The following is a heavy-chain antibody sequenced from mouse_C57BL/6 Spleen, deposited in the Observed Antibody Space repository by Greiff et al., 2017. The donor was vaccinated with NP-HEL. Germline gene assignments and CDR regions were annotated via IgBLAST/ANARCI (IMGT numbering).Heavy chain of an antibody. J-gene: IGHJ2*01. Sequence: VQLQQSGAGLVRPGSSVKLSCTTSGYTFTSYGINWVKQRPGQGLEWIGYINIGNGYTEYNEKFKGKVTLTSDTSSSTVYMQLSSLTSEDTAIYSCAIIYDGYSEFDDWGKGTTLTVSS. CDR3: AIIYDGYSEFDD. CDR2: INIGNGYT. V-gene: IGHV1-58*01. D-gene: IGHD2-3*01. CDR1: GYTFTSYG.